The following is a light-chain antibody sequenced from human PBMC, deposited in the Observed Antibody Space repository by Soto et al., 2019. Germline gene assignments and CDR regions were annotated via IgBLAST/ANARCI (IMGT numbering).Light chain of an antibody. CDR2: GAS. CDR1: QSVSSSY. CDR3: QQYNNWPLA. V-gene: IGKV3-15*01. J-gene: IGKJ5*01. Sequence: EIVLKQSQGTLSLSPGERATLSCRASQSVSSSYLAWYQQKPGQAPRLLIYGASTRATGIPARFSGSGSGTEFTLIISSLQSEDFAVYYCQQYNNWPLAFGQGTRLEIK.